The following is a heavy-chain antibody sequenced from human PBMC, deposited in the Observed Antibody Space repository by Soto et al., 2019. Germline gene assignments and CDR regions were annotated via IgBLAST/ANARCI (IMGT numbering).Heavy chain of an antibody. CDR2: IYSGGST. V-gene: IGHV3-66*02. D-gene: IGHD3-9*01. CDR3: ARDAHPVDYDILTGYPNYMDV. J-gene: IGHJ6*03. Sequence: GGSLRLSCAASGFTVSSNYMSWVRQAPGKGLEWVSVIYSGGSTYYTDSVKGRFTISRDNSKNTLYLQMNSLRAEDTAVYYCARDAHPVDYDILTGYPNYMDVWGKGTPVTVSS. CDR1: GFTVSSNY.